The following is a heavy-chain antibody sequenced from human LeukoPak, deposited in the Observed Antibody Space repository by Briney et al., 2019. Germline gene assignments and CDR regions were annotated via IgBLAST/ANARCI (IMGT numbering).Heavy chain of an antibody. CDR2: IRQDGSDK. Sequence: GGSLRPSCVASGFTFNSYWMSWVRQAPEKGLEWLANIRQDGSDKQYVDSVKGRFTISRDNAKNSLYLQMNSLSAEDTAVYYCARHSRGSPIDDWGQGTLVTVSS. J-gene: IGHJ4*02. CDR3: ARHSRGSPIDD. V-gene: IGHV3-7*01. CDR1: GFTFNSYW. D-gene: IGHD2-15*01.